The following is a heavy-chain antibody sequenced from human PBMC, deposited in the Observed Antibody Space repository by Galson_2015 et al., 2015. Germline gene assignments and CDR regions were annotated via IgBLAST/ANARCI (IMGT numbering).Heavy chain of an antibody. Sequence: SLRLSCAASGFTVSSNYMSWVRQAPGKGLEWVSVICSGGSTYYADSVKGRFTISRVNSKNALYLQMNSLRAEDTAVYYCARAYGITGTNYYYYGMDVWGQGTTVTVSS. D-gene: IGHD1/OR15-1a*01. V-gene: IGHV3-53*01. CDR3: ARAYGITGTNYYYYGMDV. CDR1: GFTVSSNY. J-gene: IGHJ6*02. CDR2: ICSGGST.